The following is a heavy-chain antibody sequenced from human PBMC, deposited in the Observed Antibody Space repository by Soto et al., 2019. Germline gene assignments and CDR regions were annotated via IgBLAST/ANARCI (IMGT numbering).Heavy chain of an antibody. Sequence: SETLSLTCTVSGGSISSSSYYWGWIRQPPGKGLEWIGSIYYSGSTYYNPSLKSRVTISVDTSKNQFSLKLSSVTAADTAVYYCARAPVTPPRWYFDLWGRGTLVTVS. CDR3: ARAPVTPPRWYFDL. D-gene: IGHD4-17*01. CDR2: IYYSGST. V-gene: IGHV4-39*01. CDR1: GGSISSSSYY. J-gene: IGHJ2*01.